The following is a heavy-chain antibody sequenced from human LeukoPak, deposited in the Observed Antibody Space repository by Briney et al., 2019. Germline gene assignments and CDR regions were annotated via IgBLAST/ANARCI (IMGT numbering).Heavy chain of an antibody. CDR3: ARDYGSGRNWFDP. J-gene: IGHJ5*02. CDR2: IYYSGST. Sequence: PSETLSLTCTVSGGSISSYYWSWIRQPPGKGLEWIGYIYYSGSTNYNPSLKSRVTISVDTSKNQFSLKLSSVTAADTAVYYCARDYGSGRNWFDPWGQGTLVTVSS. V-gene: IGHV4-59*01. D-gene: IGHD3-10*01. CDR1: GGSISSYY.